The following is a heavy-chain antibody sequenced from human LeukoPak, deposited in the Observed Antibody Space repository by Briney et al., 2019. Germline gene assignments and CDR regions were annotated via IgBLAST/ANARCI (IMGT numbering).Heavy chain of an antibody. D-gene: IGHD2-2*01. CDR3: ARPSWTFQHFGY. V-gene: IGHV4-34*01. CDR1: GGSFSGYY. CDR2: INHSGSI. Sequence: SETLSLTCAGYGGSFSGYYWSWIRQPPGKGLEWIGEINHSGSINYNPSLKSRVTISVDTSKNQFSLKLSSVTAADTAVYYSARPSWTFQHFGYWGQGTLVTVSS. J-gene: IGHJ4*02.